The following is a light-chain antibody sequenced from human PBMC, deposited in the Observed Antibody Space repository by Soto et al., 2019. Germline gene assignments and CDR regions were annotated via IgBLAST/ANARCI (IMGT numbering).Light chain of an antibody. V-gene: IGKV1-5*03. Sequence: DIQMTQSPSSLSASVGDRVTITCRASQIINTWLAWYQQKPGKAPKLLIYRASNLVNGVPSRFSGSGSGTEFTLTISSLQPDDCSIYYCQRCESYSGTFGPGTKVDL. CDR2: RAS. CDR1: QIINTW. CDR3: QRCESYSGT. J-gene: IGKJ3*01.